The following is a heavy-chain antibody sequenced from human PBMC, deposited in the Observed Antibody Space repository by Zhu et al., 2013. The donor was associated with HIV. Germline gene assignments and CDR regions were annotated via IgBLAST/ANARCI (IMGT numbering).Heavy chain of an antibody. Sequence: QAQLVQSGAEVKKPGASVKVSCKASGYTFSRFGINWVRQAAGQGLEWMGWLNPKTGNTGYAQKFQGRVFFSKDTSIKTAYIHVTNLKTEDTAVYFCARAPMRTVTTPLRNWFDPWGQGTRVTVS. V-gene: IGHV1-8*03. CDR1: GYTFSRFG. CDR2: LNPKTGNT. D-gene: IGHD2-21*02. CDR3: ARAPMRTVTTPLRNWFDP. J-gene: IGHJ5*02.